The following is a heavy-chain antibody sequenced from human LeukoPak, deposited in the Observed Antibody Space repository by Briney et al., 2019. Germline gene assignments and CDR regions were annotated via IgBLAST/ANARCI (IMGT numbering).Heavy chain of an antibody. CDR1: GFTFSSYS. V-gene: IGHV3-21*01. CDR2: ISSSSSYI. J-gene: IGHJ5*02. CDR3: ASSAYSSGWYWFDP. Sequence: GGSLRLSCAASGFTFSSYSMNWVRQAPGKGLEWVSSISSSSSYIYYADSVKGRFTSSKDNAKNSLYLQINSLRAEDTAVCYSASSAYSSGWYWFDPWGQGNLVPVSS. D-gene: IGHD6-19*01.